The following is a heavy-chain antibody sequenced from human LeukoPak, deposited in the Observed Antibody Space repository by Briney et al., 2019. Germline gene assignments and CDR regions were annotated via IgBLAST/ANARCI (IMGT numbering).Heavy chain of an antibody. V-gene: IGHV3-30-3*01. J-gene: IGHJ6*03. CDR3: AKGGYCSGGSCYNYYMDV. CDR2: IFSDESRK. Sequence: PGGSLRLSCEASGFTLSNSAMHWVRQAPGKGLEWVALIFSDESRKYYVDSVKGRFSISRDNSKNTLYLQMDSLRAEDTAVYYCAKGGYCSGGSCYNYYMDVWGKGTTVTISS. CDR1: GFTLSNSA. D-gene: IGHD2-15*01.